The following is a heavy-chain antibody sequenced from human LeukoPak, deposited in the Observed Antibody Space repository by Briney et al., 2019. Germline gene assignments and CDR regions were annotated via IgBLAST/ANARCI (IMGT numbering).Heavy chain of an antibody. J-gene: IGHJ4*02. CDR3: ARGGPETGYSSGWDGDY. CDR2: INHSGST. D-gene: IGHD6-19*01. CDR1: GGSISSSSYY. V-gene: IGHV4-39*07. Sequence: PSETLSLTCTVSGGSISSSSYYWGWIRQPPGKGLEWIGEINHSGSTNYNPSLKSRVTISVDTSKNQFSLKLSSVTAADTAVYYCARGGPETGYSSGWDGDYWGQGTLVTVSS.